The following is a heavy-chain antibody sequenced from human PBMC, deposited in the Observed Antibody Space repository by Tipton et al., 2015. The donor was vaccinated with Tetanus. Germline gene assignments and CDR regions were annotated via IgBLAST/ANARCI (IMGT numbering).Heavy chain of an antibody. CDR1: GGSFSNYY. V-gene: IGHV4-59*01. J-gene: IGHJ4*02. CDR3: ARARAGTDIDH. Sequence: TLSLTCTVSGGSFSNYYWTWIRQPPGKGLEYVGYIHNSGSTNYNPSLRGRVTIFMGTSDNQFSLRLRSVTAADTAVYYCARARAGTDIDHWGQGTLVPVSS. CDR2: IHNSGST. D-gene: IGHD6-13*01.